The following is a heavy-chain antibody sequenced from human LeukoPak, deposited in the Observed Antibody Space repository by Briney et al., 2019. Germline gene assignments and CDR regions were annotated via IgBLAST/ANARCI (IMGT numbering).Heavy chain of an antibody. V-gene: IGHV3-21*04. J-gene: IGHJ6*02. CDR1: GFTFSSYS. CDR2: ISSSSSYI. D-gene: IGHD1-7*01. Sequence: GGSLRLSCAASGFTFSSYSMNWVRQAPGKGLEWVSSISSSSSYIYYADSVKGRFTISRDNAKNSLYLQMNSLRAEDTALYYCAKDLALELRGGGMDVWGQGTTVTVSS. CDR3: AKDLALELRGGGMDV.